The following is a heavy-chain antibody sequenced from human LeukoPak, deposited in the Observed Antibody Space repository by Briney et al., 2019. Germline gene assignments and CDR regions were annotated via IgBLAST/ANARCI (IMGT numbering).Heavy chain of an antibody. CDR3: AKFERGVGAALFDS. J-gene: IGHJ4*02. CDR2: IYPGDSDT. V-gene: IGHV5-51*01. Sequence: GESLKISCKGSGYSFTNYWIGWVRQMPGKGLEWMGIIYPGDSDTKYSPSFQGRVTISADKSISTAYLQWSSLKASDTAMYYCAKFERGVGAALFDSWGQGTLVTVSS. D-gene: IGHD1-26*01. CDR1: GYSFTNYW.